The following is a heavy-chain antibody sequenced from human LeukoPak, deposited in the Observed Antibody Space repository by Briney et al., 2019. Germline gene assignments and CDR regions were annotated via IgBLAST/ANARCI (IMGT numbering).Heavy chain of an antibody. CDR1: GYSFTSYW. V-gene: IGHV5-51*01. CDR2: ISPGDSKT. J-gene: IGHJ4*02. CDR3: ARLRGSGYDRFDY. Sequence: GESLKISCKCSGYSFTSYWIGWVRQMPGKGLEWMGIISPGDSKTIYSPSFQGQVTISADKSISTAYLQWSSLEASGTAMYYCARLRGSGYDRFDYWGQGTLVTVSS. D-gene: IGHD5-12*01.